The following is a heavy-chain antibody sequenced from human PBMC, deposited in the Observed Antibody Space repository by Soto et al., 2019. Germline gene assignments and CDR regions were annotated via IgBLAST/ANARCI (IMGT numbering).Heavy chain of an antibody. Sequence: KFTFGWVSLHKKRMGVGWIRQPPGKALEWLALIYWDDDKRYSPSLKSRLTITKDTSKNQVVLTMTNMDPVDTAIFSSAQREGATVSGLGYCGQRILGSVHYG. J-gene: IGHJ6*01. V-gene: IGHV2-5*02. D-gene: IGHD1-26*01. CDR1: WVSLHKKRMG. CDR3: AQREGATVSGLGYCGQRILGSVHYG. CDR2: IYWDDDK.